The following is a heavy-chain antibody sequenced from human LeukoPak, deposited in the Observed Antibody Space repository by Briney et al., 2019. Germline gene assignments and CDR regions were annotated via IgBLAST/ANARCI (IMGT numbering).Heavy chain of an antibody. D-gene: IGHD2-2*01. J-gene: IGHJ4*02. Sequence: GGSLRLSCAASGFTFNDHAMYWVRQAPGKGLEWVSGINWNSDNIGYADSVKGRFTISRDDAKNSLFLQMNSLRTEDTAVYYCARERYCSSTSCYALDYWGQGTLVTVSS. CDR2: INWNSDNI. CDR3: ARERYCSSTSCYALDY. CDR1: GFTFNDHA. V-gene: IGHV3-9*01.